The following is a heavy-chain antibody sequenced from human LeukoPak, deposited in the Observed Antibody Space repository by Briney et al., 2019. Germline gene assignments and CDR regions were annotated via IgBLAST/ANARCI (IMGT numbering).Heavy chain of an antibody. CDR3: AKGGLMVYARSYFDY. J-gene: IGHJ4*02. CDR2: ISGSDGST. V-gene: IGHV3-23*01. Sequence: GGSLRLSCAASGFSFSTYAMSWVRQAPGKGLGWVSVISGSDGSTYYADSVKGRFTISRDDSKSTLSLQMHSLRAEDTAVYFCAKGGLMVYARSYFDYWGQGTLVTVSS. D-gene: IGHD2-8*01. CDR1: GFSFSTYA.